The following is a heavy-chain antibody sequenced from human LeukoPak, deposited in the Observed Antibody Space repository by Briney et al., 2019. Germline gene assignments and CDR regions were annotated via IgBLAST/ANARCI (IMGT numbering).Heavy chain of an antibody. Sequence: ASVKVSCKASGYTFTSYGISWVRQAPGQGLEWMGWISAYNGNTNYAQKLQGRVTMTTDTSTSTAYMELRSLRSDDTAVYYCARVEYYYDTSGYYNHWGQGTLVTVSS. V-gene: IGHV1-18*01. CDR1: GYTFTSYG. D-gene: IGHD3-22*01. CDR3: ARVEYYYDTSGYYNH. J-gene: IGHJ5*02. CDR2: ISAYNGNT.